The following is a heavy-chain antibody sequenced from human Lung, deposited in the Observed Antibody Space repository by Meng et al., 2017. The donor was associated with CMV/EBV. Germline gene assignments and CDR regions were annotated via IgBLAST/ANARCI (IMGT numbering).Heavy chain of an antibody. Sequence: SCVASGFSFSTYAVHWVRQAPDKGLEWVAVISFDGTNKYYGDSVKGRVTVSRDNSQNTLYLQMNSLRTEDTAMYYYARGSKIYFGSEWCGTFGRHYYGLGVWGEGXTVTVSS. J-gene: IGHJ6*04. CDR2: ISFDGTNK. V-gene: IGHV3-30*01. CDR3: ARGSKIYFGSEWCGTFGRHYYGLGV. D-gene: IGHD3-16*01. CDR1: GFSFSTYA.